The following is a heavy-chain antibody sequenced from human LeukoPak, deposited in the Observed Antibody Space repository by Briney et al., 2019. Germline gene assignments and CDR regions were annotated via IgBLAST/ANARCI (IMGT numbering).Heavy chain of an antibody. V-gene: IGHV1-2*02. D-gene: IGHD5/OR15-5a*01. CDR3: ARVPLVSTIPFDY. J-gene: IGHJ4*02. Sequence: ASVKVSCKASGYTFTGHYLHWVRQAPGRELEWMGWINSNSGATNSAQKFQGRVTLTRDTSISTAYMELSRLRSDDTAVYYCARVPLVSTIPFDYWGQGTLVTVSS. CDR2: INSNSGAT. CDR1: GYTFTGHY.